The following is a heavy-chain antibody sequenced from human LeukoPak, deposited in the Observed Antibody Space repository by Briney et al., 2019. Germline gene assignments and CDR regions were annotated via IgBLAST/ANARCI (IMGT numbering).Heavy chain of an antibody. D-gene: IGHD1-26*01. CDR1: GGSISSSGYS. J-gene: IGHJ4*02. CDR2: IYTSGST. Sequence: PSETLSLTCAVSGGSISSSGYSWSWIRQPAGKGLEWIGRIYTSGSTNYNPSLKSRVTMSVDTSKNQFSLKLSSVTAADTAVYYCASLYSKPRDYWGQGILVTVSS. V-gene: IGHV4-61*02. CDR3: ASLYSKPRDY.